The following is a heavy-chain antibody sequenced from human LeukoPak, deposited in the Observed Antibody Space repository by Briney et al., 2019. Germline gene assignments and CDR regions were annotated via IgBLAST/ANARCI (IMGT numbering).Heavy chain of an antibody. D-gene: IGHD1-26*01. CDR3: ANLVKLAS. CDR2: LSSSGDST. V-gene: IGHV3-23*01. Sequence: GGSLRLSCAASGFTFSSYAMSWVRQAPGAGLEWVSSLSSSGDSTYYADSVKGRFTISRDNSNNTLYLQMNSLRAEDTALYYCANLVKLASWGQGTLVTVSS. J-gene: IGHJ5*02. CDR1: GFTFSSYA.